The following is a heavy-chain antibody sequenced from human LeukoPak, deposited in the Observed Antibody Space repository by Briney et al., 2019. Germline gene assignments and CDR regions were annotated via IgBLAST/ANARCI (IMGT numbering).Heavy chain of an antibody. Sequence: PSETLSLTCTVSGDSISSSRYYWGWIRQPPGKGLECLGTIYYSGTTYYNPSLESRVTISVDTSKNQFSLKLSSVTAAATAVYYCARSFYNWNYYWFDPWGQGTLVTVSS. CDR3: ARSFYNWNYYWFDP. V-gene: IGHV4-39*01. D-gene: IGHD1-7*01. CDR2: IYYSGTT. CDR1: GDSISSSRYY. J-gene: IGHJ5*02.